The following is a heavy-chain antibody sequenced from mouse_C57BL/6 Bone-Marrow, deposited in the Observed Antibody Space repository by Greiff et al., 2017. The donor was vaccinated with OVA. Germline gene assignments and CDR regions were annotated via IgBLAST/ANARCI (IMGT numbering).Heavy chain of an antibody. D-gene: IGHD1-1*01. J-gene: IGHJ1*03. CDR2: IYPGDGDT. CDR3: AREVYYYGSSYRYFEV. CDR1: GYAFSSYW. V-gene: IGHV1-80*01. Sequence: QVQLKQSGAELVKPGASVKISCKASGYAFSSYWMNWVKQRPGKGLEWIGQIYPGDGDTNYNGKFKGKATLTADKSSSTAYMQLSSLTSEDSAVYFCAREVYYYGSSYRYFEVWGTGTTVTVSS.